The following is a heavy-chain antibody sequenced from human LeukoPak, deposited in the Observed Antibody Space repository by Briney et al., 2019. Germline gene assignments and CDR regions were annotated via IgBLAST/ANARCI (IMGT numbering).Heavy chain of an antibody. D-gene: IGHD5-18*01. CDR1: GGSISDYY. J-gene: IGHJ4*02. V-gene: IGHV4-59*01. CDR2: IYCSGGT. CDR3: ARLDLLGLQIWAGGLDY. Sequence: PSETLSLTCTVSGGSISDYYWNWIRQPPGKGLEWIGYIYCSGGTNDNPSHKSRVTISVDTSKNQFSLRLSSVTAADTAVYYCARLDLLGLQIWAGGLDYWGQGTLVTVFS.